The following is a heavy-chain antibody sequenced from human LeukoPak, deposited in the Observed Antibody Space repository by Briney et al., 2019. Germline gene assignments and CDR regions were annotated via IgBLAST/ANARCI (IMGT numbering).Heavy chain of an antibody. CDR1: GFTFSSYA. D-gene: IGHD4-17*01. J-gene: IGHJ5*02. Sequence: PGGSLRLSCTASGFTFSSYAMTWVRQAPGKGLECVSVISGIGTTTYYADSVKGRFTISRDNPKNTLFLQMNSLRVEDTATYYCTKKRTTSATDWFDPWGQGTLVTVSS. CDR2: ISGIGTTT. V-gene: IGHV3-23*01. CDR3: TKKRTTSATDWFDP.